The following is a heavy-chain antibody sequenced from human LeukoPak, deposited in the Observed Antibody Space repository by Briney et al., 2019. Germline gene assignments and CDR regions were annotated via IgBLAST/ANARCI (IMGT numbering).Heavy chain of an antibody. CDR1: GXRFPSYW. V-gene: IGHV5-10-1*01. D-gene: IGHD5-18*01. J-gene: IGHJ4*02. CDR2: IDPIDSYT. CDR3: ARARVDTAMADFDY. Sequence: GESLKISCKASGXRFPSYWITWVRQMPGKGLEWMGGIDPIDSYTTYSPSFQGHVTISADKSIATVYLQWSSLKASDTATYYCARARVDTAMADFDYWGQGTLVTVSS.